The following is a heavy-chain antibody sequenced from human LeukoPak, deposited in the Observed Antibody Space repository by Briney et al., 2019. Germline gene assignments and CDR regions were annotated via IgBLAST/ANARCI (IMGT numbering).Heavy chain of an antibody. CDR1: GGSISSYY. CDR3: ARVDYGSWWEEVY. D-gene: IGHD4/OR15-4a*01. CDR2: IYYSGST. Sequence: SETLSLTCTVSGGSISSYYWSWIRQPPGKGLEWIGYIYYSGSTNYNPSLKSRVTISVDTSKNQFSLKLSSVTAADTAVYYCARVDYGSWWEEVYWGQGTLVTVSS. J-gene: IGHJ4*02. V-gene: IGHV4-59*01.